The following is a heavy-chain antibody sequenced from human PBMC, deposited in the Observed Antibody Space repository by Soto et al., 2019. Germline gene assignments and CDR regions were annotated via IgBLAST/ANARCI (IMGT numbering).Heavy chain of an antibody. CDR1: GGSITSTGYH. CDR3: AIRPRRVDCSRTNCYAAAFDI. V-gene: IGHV4-39*01. Sequence: QLQLQGSGPGLVKPSETLSLICTVSGGSITSTGYHWAWIRQPPGKGLEWLGNIYYSVTTYYNPYLKSRVTISVDTSKNQFSLNLSSVTAADTAVYYCAIRPRRVDCSRTNCYAAAFDIWGQGTVVTVSS. CDR2: IYYSVTT. D-gene: IGHD2-2*01. J-gene: IGHJ3*02.